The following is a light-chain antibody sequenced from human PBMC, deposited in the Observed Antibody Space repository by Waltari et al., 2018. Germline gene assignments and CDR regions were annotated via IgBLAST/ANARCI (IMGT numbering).Light chain of an antibody. CDR1: ISNVGGYHY. V-gene: IGLV2-14*01. CDR3: SSYRSGTSVI. CDR2: EDI. Sequence: QSALTQPASVSGSPGQSITISCTGTISNVGGYHYVSWSQHHPGKPPQSIIYEDINRPSGVSNRFSGSKSGNTASLTISGLQAEDEADYYCSSYRSGTSVIFGGGTKVTVL. J-gene: IGLJ2*01.